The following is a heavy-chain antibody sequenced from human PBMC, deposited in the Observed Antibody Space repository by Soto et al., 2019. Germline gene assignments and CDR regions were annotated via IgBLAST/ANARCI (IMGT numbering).Heavy chain of an antibody. CDR2: VTSGGEIK. CDR1: RLSFSMYA. CDR3: AKVVGLDLERDFYFDQ. Sequence: EVQLLESGGGLVQPGGSLRLSCAASRLSFSMYAMSWARQAPGKGLEWVAGVTSGGEIKYYADSVKGRFTITRDNSKSTLSLQVNGLRADDTAIYYCAKVVGLDLERDFYFDQWGPGTLVAVSS. D-gene: IGHD1-7*01. V-gene: IGHV3-23*01. J-gene: IGHJ4*02.